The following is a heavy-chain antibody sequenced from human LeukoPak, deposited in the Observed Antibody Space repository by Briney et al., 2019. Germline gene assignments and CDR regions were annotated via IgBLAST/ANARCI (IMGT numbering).Heavy chain of an antibody. D-gene: IGHD5-12*01. V-gene: IGHV1-2*02. CDR3: ARVATATNLLDYYYYYMDV. CDR1: GYTFTGYY. Sequence: GASVKVSCKASGYTFTGYYMHWVRQAPGQGLEWMGWINPNSGGTNYAQKFQGRVTMTRDTSISTAYMELSRLRSDDTAVYYCARVATATNLLDYYYYYMDVWGKGTTVTVSS. J-gene: IGHJ6*03. CDR2: INPNSGGT.